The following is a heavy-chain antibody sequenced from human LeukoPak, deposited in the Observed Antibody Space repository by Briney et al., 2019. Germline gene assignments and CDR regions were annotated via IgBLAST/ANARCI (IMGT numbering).Heavy chain of an antibody. V-gene: IGHV4-39*01. CDR1: GGSISSSSYY. Sequence: SETLSLTCTVSGGSISSSSYYWGWIRQPPGKGLEWIGSIYYSGSTYYNPSLKSRVTISVDTSKNQFSLKLSSVTAADTAVYYCARKRITMVRGVPYFDYWGQGTPVTVSS. D-gene: IGHD3-10*01. J-gene: IGHJ4*02. CDR2: IYYSGST. CDR3: ARKRITMVRGVPYFDY.